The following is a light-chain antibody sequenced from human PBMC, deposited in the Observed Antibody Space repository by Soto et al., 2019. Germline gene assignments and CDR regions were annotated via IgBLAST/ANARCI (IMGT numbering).Light chain of an antibody. V-gene: IGKV3-20*01. CDR1: QSVYNN. J-gene: IGKJ3*01. CDR3: QQYGGSPLFT. CDR2: GTS. Sequence: EIVMTQSPATLSVSPGERATLSCRASQSVYNNLAWYQQKPGQAPRLLIYGTSNRATGIPDRFSGSGSGTDFTLTISRLEPEDFAVYSCQQYGGSPLFTFGPGTKVDFK.